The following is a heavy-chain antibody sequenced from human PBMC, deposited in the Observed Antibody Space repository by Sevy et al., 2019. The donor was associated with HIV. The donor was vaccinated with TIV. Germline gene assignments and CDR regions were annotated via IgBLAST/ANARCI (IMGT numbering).Heavy chain of an antibody. D-gene: IGHD3-10*01. CDR2: IKSKTDGGTT. V-gene: IGHV3-15*01. Sequence: GGSVILSCAASGFTFSNAWMSWVRQAPGKGLEGVGRIKSKTDGGTTDYAAPVKGRFTISRDDSKNTLYLQMNSLKTEDTAIYYCTTDSQKRGLSALLDYWGQGTLVTVSS. CDR1: GFTFSNAW. J-gene: IGHJ4*02. CDR3: TTDSQKRGLSALLDY.